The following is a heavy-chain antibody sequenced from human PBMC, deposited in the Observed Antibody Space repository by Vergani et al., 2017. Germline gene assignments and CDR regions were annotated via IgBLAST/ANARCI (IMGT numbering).Heavy chain of an antibody. CDR3: ARVRYDISVAVGITHNWFDP. CDR2: IYYSGST. J-gene: IGHJ5*02. V-gene: IGHV4-59*01. Sequence: QVQLQESGPGLVKPSETLSLTCTVSGGSLSSYYWSWIRQPPGQGLEWIWYIYYSGSTNSNPSLNRRFTISVDTSKNQFSLKLSSVTAADTAVYDCARVRYDISVAVGITHNWFDPWGQGTLVTVSS. D-gene: IGHD3-9*01. CDR1: GGSLSSYY.